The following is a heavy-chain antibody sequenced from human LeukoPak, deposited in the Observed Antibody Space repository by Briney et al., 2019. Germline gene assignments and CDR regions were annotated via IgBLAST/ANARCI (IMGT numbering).Heavy chain of an antibody. V-gene: IGHV1-18*01. Sequence: ASVKVSCKASGYTFTSYGISWVRQAPGQGLEWMGWISAYNGNTNYAQKLQGRVTMTTDTSTRTAYMELRSLRPDDTAVYYCARDRPTSVTMIVVVIGDIWGQGTMVTVSS. CDR1: GYTFTSYG. CDR2: ISAYNGNT. D-gene: IGHD3-22*01. CDR3: ARDRPTSVTMIVVVIGDI. J-gene: IGHJ3*02.